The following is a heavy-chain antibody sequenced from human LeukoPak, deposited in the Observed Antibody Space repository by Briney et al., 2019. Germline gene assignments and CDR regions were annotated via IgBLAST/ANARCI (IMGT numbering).Heavy chain of an antibody. CDR3: ARGSGAMWVQLWPQPDAYYYMDV. J-gene: IGHJ6*03. Sequence: SETLSLTCTVSGGSISSYYWSWIRQPPGKGLEWIGYIYYSGSTNYNPSLKSRVTISVDTSKNQFSLKLSSVTAADTAVYYCARGSGAMWVQLWPQPDAYYYMDVWGKGTTVTVSS. CDR2: IYYSGST. V-gene: IGHV4-59*01. D-gene: IGHD5-18*01. CDR1: GGSISSYY.